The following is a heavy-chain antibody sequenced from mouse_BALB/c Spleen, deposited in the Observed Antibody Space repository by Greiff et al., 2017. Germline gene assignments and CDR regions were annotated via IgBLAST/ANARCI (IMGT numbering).Heavy chain of an antibody. CDR1: GYTFTSYY. Sequence: QVHVKQSGAELVKPGASVKLSCKASGYTFTSYYMYWVKQRPGQGLEWIGEINPSNGGTNFNEKFKSKATLTVDKSSSTAYMQLSSLTSEDSAVYYCTRSYYYGPDYWGQGTTLTVSS. D-gene: IGHD1-1*01. CDR3: TRSYYYGPDY. V-gene: IGHV1S81*02. CDR2: INPSNGGT. J-gene: IGHJ2*01.